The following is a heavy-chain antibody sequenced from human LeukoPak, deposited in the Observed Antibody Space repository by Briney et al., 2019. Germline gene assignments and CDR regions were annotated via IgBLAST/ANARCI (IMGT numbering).Heavy chain of an antibody. CDR1: GFTFSSYA. J-gene: IGHJ4*02. D-gene: IGHD6-25*01. CDR3: AKGTGPAHDYFDY. V-gene: IGHV3-23*01. Sequence: GGSLRLSCAASGFTFSSYAMTWVRQAPGKGLEWVSAISGSGGSTYYADSVKGRFTISRDNSKNTLYLQMNSLRAEDTAVYYCAKGTGPAHDYFDYWGQGTLVTVSS. CDR2: ISGSGGST.